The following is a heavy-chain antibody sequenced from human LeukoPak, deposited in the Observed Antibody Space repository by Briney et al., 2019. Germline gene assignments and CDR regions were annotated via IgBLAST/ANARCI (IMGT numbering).Heavy chain of an antibody. Sequence: ASVKGSCKASGYTFTSYDVNWVRQAPGQGLEWMGWINPNSGGTNYAQKFQGWVTMTRDTSISTAYMELSRLRSDDTAVYYCATGMGYQLLSAFDIWGQGTMVTVSS. V-gene: IGHV1-2*04. CDR1: GYTFTSYD. D-gene: IGHD2-2*01. CDR2: INPNSGGT. J-gene: IGHJ3*02. CDR3: ATGMGYQLLSAFDI.